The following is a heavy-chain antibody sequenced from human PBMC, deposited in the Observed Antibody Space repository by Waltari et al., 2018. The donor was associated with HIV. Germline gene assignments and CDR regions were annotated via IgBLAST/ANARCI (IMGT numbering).Heavy chain of an antibody. CDR1: GFTFSSYD. CDR3: ARDRHYGEYDY. CDR2: VDTAGDT. Sequence: EVQVVESGGGLVQPGGSLRLSCAASGFTFSSYDMHWVRQATGKGLEWVSTVDTAGDTYNPDSVKGRFTISRENAKNSLYLQMNSLRAEDTAVYYCARDRHYGEYDYWGQGTLVTVSS. D-gene: IGHD4-17*01. V-gene: IGHV3-13*01. J-gene: IGHJ4*02.